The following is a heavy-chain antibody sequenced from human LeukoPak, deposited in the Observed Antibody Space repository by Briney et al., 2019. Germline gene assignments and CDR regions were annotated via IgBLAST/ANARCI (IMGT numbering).Heavy chain of an antibody. CDR3: ARGQFSYYDSSGYYGPDY. V-gene: IGHV3-21*01. Sequence: GGSLRPSCAASGFTFSSYSMNWVRQAPGKGLEWVSSISSSSNYIYYADSVKGRFTISRDNAKNSLYLQMNSLRAEDTAVYYCARGQFSYYDSSGYYGPDYWGQGTLVTVSS. J-gene: IGHJ4*02. D-gene: IGHD3-22*01. CDR1: GFTFSSYS. CDR2: ISSSSNYI.